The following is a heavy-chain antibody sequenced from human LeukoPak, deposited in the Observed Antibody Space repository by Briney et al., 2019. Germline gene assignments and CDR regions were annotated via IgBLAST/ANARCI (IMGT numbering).Heavy chain of an antibody. CDR2: ISAYNGNT. Sequence: ASVKVSCNASGYIFSTYGVSWVRQAPGQGLEWMGWISAYNGNTDYPQKLQGRVTVTTDTSASTAYMELRSLRSDDTAVYYCARGIYSDYWGQGTLVTVSS. CDR3: ARGIYSDY. CDR1: GYIFSTYG. J-gene: IGHJ4*02. V-gene: IGHV1-18*01.